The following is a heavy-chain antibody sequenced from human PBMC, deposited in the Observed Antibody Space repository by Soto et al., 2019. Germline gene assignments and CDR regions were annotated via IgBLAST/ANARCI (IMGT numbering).Heavy chain of an antibody. CDR1: GFTFSSYI. D-gene: IGHD1-26*01. V-gene: IGHV3-21*02. Sequence: EVQLVESGGGLVKPGGSLRLSCAASGFTFSSYIMNWVRQDPGKGLEWVSSISSGTSFKFHADSVKGRFTISRDNAKNSLYLQMNSLRAADTAVYYCARDLTPGDLKGYYFDYWGQGTLVTVSS. J-gene: IGHJ4*02. CDR2: ISSGTSFK. CDR3: ARDLTPGDLKGYYFDY.